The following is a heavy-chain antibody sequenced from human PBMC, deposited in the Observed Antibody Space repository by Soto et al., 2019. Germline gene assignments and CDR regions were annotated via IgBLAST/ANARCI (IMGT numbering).Heavy chain of an antibody. CDR3: ARYSIVPTSMRWGYYYGMDV. CDR2: IKQDGSET. D-gene: IGHD2-2*01. CDR1: GFTFSTYW. J-gene: IGHJ6*02. Sequence: EVQLLESGGGLVQPGGSLRLSCAASGFTFSTYWMSWVRQAPGKGLEWVANIKQDGSETYYVDSVRGRFTISRDNAKNSLYLQMNSLRAEETAVFFCARYSIVPTSMRWGYYYGMDVWGQAPTVTVSS. V-gene: IGHV3-7*05.